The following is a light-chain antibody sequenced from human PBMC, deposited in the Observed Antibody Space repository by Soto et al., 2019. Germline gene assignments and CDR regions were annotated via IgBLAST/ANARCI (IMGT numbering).Light chain of an antibody. CDR2: DVS. CDR1: SSDVGSYNY. CDR3: SSYTSTSPYV. V-gene: IGLV2-14*01. J-gene: IGLJ1*01. Sequence: QSALTQPASVSGSPGQSIAISCTGTSSDVGSYNYVSWYQQHPGKAPKLMIYDVSNRPSGVSDRFSGSKSGNTASLTISGLQAEDEADYDCSSYTSTSPYVFGTGTKVTVL.